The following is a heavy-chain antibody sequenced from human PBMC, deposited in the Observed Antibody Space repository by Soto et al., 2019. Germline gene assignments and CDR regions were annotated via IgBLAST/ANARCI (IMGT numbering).Heavy chain of an antibody. D-gene: IGHD4-17*01. V-gene: IGHV4-59*08. CDR3: ARHQDYGDYTFYY. CDR2: IFHTGST. J-gene: IGHJ4*02. CDR1: GGSISTFY. Sequence: SETLSLTCTVFGGSISTFYWSWIRPPTGKGLEWIGYIFHTGSTNYNPSLKSRVTISVNTSENRFSLNLSSVTAADTAVYFCARHQDYGDYTFYYWGQGTLVTVSS.